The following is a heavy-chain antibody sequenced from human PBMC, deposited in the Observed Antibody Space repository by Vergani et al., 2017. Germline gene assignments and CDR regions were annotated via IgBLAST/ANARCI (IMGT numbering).Heavy chain of an antibody. J-gene: IGHJ3*02. CDR2: IYSGGST. CDR1: GFTVSSNY. CDR3: ARDGIAATHGAFDI. Sequence: EVQLVESGGGLIQPGGSLRLSCAASGFTVSSNYMSWVRQAPGKGLEWVSVIYSGGSTYYADSVKGRFTISRDNAKNSLYLQMNSLRAEDTALYYCARDGIAATHGAFDIWGQGTKVTVSS. D-gene: IGHD6-13*01. V-gene: IGHV3-53*01.